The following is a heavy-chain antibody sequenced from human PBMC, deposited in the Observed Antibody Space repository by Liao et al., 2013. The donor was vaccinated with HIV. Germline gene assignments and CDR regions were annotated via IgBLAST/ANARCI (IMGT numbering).Heavy chain of an antibody. CDR1: GGSFSGYY. Sequence: QVQLQQWGAGLLKPSETLSLTCAVYGGSFSGYYWSWIRQTPGKGLEWIGYIYYSGGTYFNPSLKSRVTISVDTSKNHFSLKLSSVTAADTAIYFCTRGVRYSSLFDLWGQGTRSPSPQ. CDR2: IYYSGGT. J-gene: IGHJ4*02. V-gene: IGHV4-34*01. CDR3: TRGVRYSSLFDL. D-gene: IGHD3-9*01.